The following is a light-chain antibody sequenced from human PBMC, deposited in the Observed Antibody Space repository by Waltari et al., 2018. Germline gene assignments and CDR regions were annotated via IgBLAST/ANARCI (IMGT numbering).Light chain of an antibody. J-gene: IGLJ2*01. CDR3: CSYATYHVI. Sequence: QSALTQPATVSGSPGQSITISCTGTSDILGSYYFASWYQHGPGTAPKLNICEGTQRPSGVSDRFSGSKAATTASLTISGLQADDEADYYCCSYATYHVIFGGGTKVTVL. CDR2: EGT. CDR1: SDILGSYYF. V-gene: IGLV2-23*01.